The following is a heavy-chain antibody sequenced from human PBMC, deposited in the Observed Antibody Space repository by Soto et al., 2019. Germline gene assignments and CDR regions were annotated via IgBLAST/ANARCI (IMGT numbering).Heavy chain of an antibody. J-gene: IGHJ4*02. Sequence: QVQLVQSGAEVKKPGASMRVSCKASGYRFSNFGISWVRQAPGQGLEWMGWISVWNGDTQSAQNLQGRVSMTTDTSTSTAYMELRSLKSDDTAIYYCARDRDPYYDNTGYYHFDYWGQGTLVTVSS. CDR1: GYRFSNFG. V-gene: IGHV1-18*01. D-gene: IGHD3-22*01. CDR2: ISVWNGDT. CDR3: ARDRDPYYDNTGYYHFDY.